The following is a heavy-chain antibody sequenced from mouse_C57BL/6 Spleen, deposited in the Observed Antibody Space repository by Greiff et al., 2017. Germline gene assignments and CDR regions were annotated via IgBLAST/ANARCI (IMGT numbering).Heavy chain of an antibody. CDR2: IWSGGST. V-gene: IGHV2-2*01. CDR1: GFSLTSYG. J-gene: IGHJ4*01. D-gene: IGHD1-1*01. Sequence: QVQLKESGPGLVQPSQSLSITCTVSGFSLTSYGVHWVRQSPGKGLEWLGVIWSGGSTDYNAAFISRLSISKDNSKSQVFFKMNSLQADATAIYYCARNDYYGSSYDYAMDYWGQGTSVTVSS. CDR3: ARNDYYGSSYDYAMDY.